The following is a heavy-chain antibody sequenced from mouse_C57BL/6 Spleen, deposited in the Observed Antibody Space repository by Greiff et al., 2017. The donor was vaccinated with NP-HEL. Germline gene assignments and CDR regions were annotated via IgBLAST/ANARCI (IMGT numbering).Heavy chain of an antibody. CDR1: GYTFTSYW. CDR2: IDPSDSET. Sequence: VQLQQPGAELVRPGSSVKLSCKASGYTFTSYWMHWVKQRPIQGLEWIGNIDPSDSETHYNQKFKDKATLTVDKSSSTAYMQLSSLTSEDSAVYYCATYDYDWNFDYWGQGTTLTVSS. J-gene: IGHJ2*01. V-gene: IGHV1-52*01. D-gene: IGHD2-4*01. CDR3: ATYDYDWNFDY.